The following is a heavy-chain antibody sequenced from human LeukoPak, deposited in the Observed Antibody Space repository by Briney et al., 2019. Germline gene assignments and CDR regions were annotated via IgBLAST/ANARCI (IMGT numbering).Heavy chain of an antibody. CDR2: IYYSGST. Sequence: SETLSLTCTVSGGSISSYYWSWIRQPPGKGLEWIGYIYYSGSTNYNPSLKSRVTISVDKSKNQFSLKLSSVTAADTAVYYCARDRSCSGGSCYRAPGSYGMDVWGQGTTVTVSS. CDR3: ARDRSCSGGSCYRAPGSYGMDV. CDR1: GGSISSYY. D-gene: IGHD2-15*01. V-gene: IGHV4-59*12. J-gene: IGHJ6*02.